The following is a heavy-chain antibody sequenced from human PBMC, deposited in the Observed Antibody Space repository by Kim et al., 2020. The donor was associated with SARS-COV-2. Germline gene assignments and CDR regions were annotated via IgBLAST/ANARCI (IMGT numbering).Heavy chain of an antibody. CDR2: IKSKTDGGTT. V-gene: IGHV3-15*01. D-gene: IGHD3-10*01. Sequence: GGSLRLSCAASGFTFSNAWMSWVRQAPGKGLEWVGRIKSKTDGGTTDYAAPMKGRFTISRDDSKNTLYLQMNSLKTEDTAVYYCTTPAGYYGSGTYYFDYWGQGTLVTVSS. J-gene: IGHJ4*02. CDR3: TTPAGYYGSGTYYFDY. CDR1: GFTFSNAW.